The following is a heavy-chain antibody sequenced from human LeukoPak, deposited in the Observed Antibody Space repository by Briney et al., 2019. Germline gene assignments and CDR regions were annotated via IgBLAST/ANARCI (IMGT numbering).Heavy chain of an antibody. V-gene: IGHV1-18*01. D-gene: IGHD3-16*01. CDR3: ARDWGSIKVISDY. Sequence: ASVKVSCKASGYTFTTSSITWVRQAPGQGPEWMGWIDTSNKNTNYAQKFQGRVTLTTDTSTSTAYMELRSLRSDDTAVYYCARDWGSIKVISDYWGQGTLVTVSS. CDR2: IDTSNKNT. CDR1: GYTFTTSS. J-gene: IGHJ4*02.